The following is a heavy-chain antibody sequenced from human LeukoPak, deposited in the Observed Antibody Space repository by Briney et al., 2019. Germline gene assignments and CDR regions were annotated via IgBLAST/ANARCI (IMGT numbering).Heavy chain of an antibody. CDR2: IKQDGSEK. D-gene: IGHD1-1*01. CDR3: ARVAGTTLSYFYFDY. Sequence: GGSLRLSCAASGFTFSSYWMSWVRQAPGKGLEWVANIKQDGSEKYYVDSVKGRFTISRDNAKNSLYLQMNSLRAEDTAVYYCARVAGTTLSYFYFDYWGQGTLVTVSS. CDR1: GFTFSSYW. V-gene: IGHV3-7*01. J-gene: IGHJ4*02.